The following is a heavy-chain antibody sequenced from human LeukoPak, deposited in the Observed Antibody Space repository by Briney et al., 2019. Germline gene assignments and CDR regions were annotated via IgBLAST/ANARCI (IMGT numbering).Heavy chain of an antibody. CDR3: ARELITYGDYPYYFDY. V-gene: IGHV3-21*01. J-gene: IGHJ4*02. D-gene: IGHD4-17*01. CDR1: GFTFSNYN. Sequence: GGSLRLSCAASGFTFSNYNMNWVRQAPGKGLEWVSSIGSSSSYISYADSVKGRFTISRDNAKNSLYLQMNSLRAEDTAVYFCARELITYGDYPYYFDYWGQGTLVTVSS. CDR2: IGSSSSYI.